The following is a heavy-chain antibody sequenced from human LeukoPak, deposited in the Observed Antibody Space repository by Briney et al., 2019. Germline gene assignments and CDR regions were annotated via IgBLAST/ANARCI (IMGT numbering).Heavy chain of an antibody. CDR3: AREIVGQWLLVY. Sequence: ASVKVSCKASGYTFTSYGISWVRQAPGQGLEWMGWISAYNGNTNYAQKLQGRVTITADESTSTAYMELSSLRSEDTAVYYCAREIVGQWLLVYWGQGTLVTVSS. J-gene: IGHJ4*02. V-gene: IGHV1-18*01. CDR1: GYTFTSYG. CDR2: ISAYNGNT. D-gene: IGHD6-19*01.